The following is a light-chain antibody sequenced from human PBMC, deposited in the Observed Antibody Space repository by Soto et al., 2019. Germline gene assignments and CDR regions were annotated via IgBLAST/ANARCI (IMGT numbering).Light chain of an antibody. V-gene: IGLV1-40*01. Sequence: QLVLTQPPSVSGAPGQRVTISCTGSSSNIGAGYDVHWYQQLPGTAPKLLIYGNSNRPSGVPDRFSGSKSGTSASLAITGLQAEDEADYYCQSYASSLSGLVFGGGTKLTVL. J-gene: IGLJ2*01. CDR3: QSYASSLSGLV. CDR2: GNS. CDR1: SSNIGAGYD.